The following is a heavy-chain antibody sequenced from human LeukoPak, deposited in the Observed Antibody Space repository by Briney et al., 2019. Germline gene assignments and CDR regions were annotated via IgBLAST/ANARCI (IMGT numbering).Heavy chain of an antibody. CDR2: ISRSGGWA. V-gene: IGHV3-23*01. Sequence: PGGSLRLSCAASGFTFSSYSMSWVRQAPGKGLEWGSAISRSGGWASYADSVKGRFTICRDNPKNTLYLQMNSLTGEDRAVYYCAKRRGGRVGATRYFDYWGQGTLVTASS. CDR3: AKRRGGRVGATRYFDY. J-gene: IGHJ4*02. D-gene: IGHD1-26*01. CDR1: GFTFSSYS.